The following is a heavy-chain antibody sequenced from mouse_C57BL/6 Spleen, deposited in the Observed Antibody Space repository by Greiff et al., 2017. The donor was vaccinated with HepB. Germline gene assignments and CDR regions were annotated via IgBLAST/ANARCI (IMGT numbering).Heavy chain of an antibody. V-gene: IGHV6-3*01. CDR3: TASNWAWYFDV. CDR2: IRLKSDNYAT. D-gene: IGHD4-1*01. CDR1: GFTFSNYW. Sequence: EVKVEESGGGLVQPGGSMKLSCVASGFTFSNYWMNWVRQSPEKGLEWVAQIRLKSDNYATHYAESVKGRFTISRDDSKSSVYLQMNNLRAEDTGIYYCTASNWAWYFDVWGTGTTVTVSS. J-gene: IGHJ1*03.